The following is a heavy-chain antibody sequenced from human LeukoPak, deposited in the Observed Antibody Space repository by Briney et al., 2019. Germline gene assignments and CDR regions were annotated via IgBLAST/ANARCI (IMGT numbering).Heavy chain of an antibody. V-gene: IGHV3-30*18. CDR3: AKTQGAVGSYGAYYFDY. Sequence: GGSLRLSCAASGFTFSSYGMHWVRQAPGKGLEWVAVISYDGSNKYYADSVKGRFTISRDNSKNTLYLQMNSLRAEDTAVYYCAKTQGAVGSYGAYYFDYWGQGTLVTVSS. J-gene: IGHJ4*02. CDR2: ISYDGSNK. D-gene: IGHD1-26*01. CDR1: GFTFSSYG.